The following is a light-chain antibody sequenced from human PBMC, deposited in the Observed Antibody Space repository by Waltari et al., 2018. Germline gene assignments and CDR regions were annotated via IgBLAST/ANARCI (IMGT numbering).Light chain of an antibody. J-gene: IGLJ2*01. CDR2: EVS. CDR3: GSYAGSNKLGV. CDR1: SSDVGGYNY. V-gene: IGLV2-8*01. Sequence: QSALTQPPSASGSPGQSVTISCTGTSSDVGGYNYVSWYQHHPGKAPKLLIYEVSKRPSAGPGRFPGAKSGHTVSLTGAGLQAEEEAYYYCGSYAGSNKLGVFGGGTKLTVL.